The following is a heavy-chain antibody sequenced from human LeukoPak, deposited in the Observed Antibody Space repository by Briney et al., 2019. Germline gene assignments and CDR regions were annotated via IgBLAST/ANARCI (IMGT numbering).Heavy chain of an antibody. D-gene: IGHD5-24*01. J-gene: IGHJ4*02. Sequence: GESLKISCKGSGYSFTSYWIGWVRQMPGKGLEWMGIIYPGDSDTRYSPSFQGQVTISADKSISTAYLQWSSLKASDTAMYYCATSSDGYNEEGSFDYWGQGTLVTVSS. CDR2: IYPGDSDT. CDR1: GYSFTSYW. V-gene: IGHV5-51*01. CDR3: ATSSDGYNEEGSFDY.